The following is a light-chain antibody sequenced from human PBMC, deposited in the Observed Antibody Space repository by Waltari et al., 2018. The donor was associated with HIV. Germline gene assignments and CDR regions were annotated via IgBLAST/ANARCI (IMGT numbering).Light chain of an antibody. CDR3: QQSFSNPRT. Sequence: DIQVTQSPSSLSASVGYRVTITCRASQSVKSYLNWYQQKPGQAPKLLIYAASSLQSGVPSRFSGSGSGTDFTLTISSLQPEDFATYYCQQSFSNPRTFGQGTRVEMK. V-gene: IGKV1-39*01. J-gene: IGKJ1*01. CDR1: QSVKSY. CDR2: AAS.